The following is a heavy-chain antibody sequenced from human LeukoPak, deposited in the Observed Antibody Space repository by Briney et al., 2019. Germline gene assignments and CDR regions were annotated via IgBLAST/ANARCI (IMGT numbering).Heavy chain of an antibody. J-gene: IGHJ6*03. CDR1: GGSISSYY. CDR3: AKVNYYYYYMDV. Sequence: ETLSLTCTVSGGSISSYYWSWIRQPAGKGLEWVSAISGSGGSTYYADSVKGRFTISRDNSKNTLYLQMNSLRAEDTAVYYCAKVNYYYYYMDVWGKGTTVTVSS. CDR2: ISGSGGST. V-gene: IGHV3-23*01.